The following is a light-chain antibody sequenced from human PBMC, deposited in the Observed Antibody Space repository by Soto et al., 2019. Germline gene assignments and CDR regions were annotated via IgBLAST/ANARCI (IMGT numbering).Light chain of an antibody. Sequence: QSALTQPPSASGSPGQSVTISCTGTSSDVGGYNSVSWYQQHPGKAPKLIIYDVSKRPSGVPDRFSGSKSGNTASLTISGLQAEDEADYYCCSYAGSYTFVVFGGGTKLTVL. CDR3: CSYAGSYTFVV. J-gene: IGLJ2*01. V-gene: IGLV2-11*01. CDR1: SSDVGGYNS. CDR2: DVS.